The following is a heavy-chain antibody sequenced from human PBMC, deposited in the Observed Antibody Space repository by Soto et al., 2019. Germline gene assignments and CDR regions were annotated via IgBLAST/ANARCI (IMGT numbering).Heavy chain of an antibody. CDR2: IIPIFGTA. J-gene: IGHJ4*02. CDR3: VRGGAARPSFDYFDY. V-gene: IGHV1-69*06. D-gene: IGHD6-6*01. CDR1: GGTFSSYA. Sequence: SVKVSCKASGGTFSSYAISWVRQAPGQGLEWMGGIIPIFGTANYAQKFQGRVTITADKSTSTAYMELSSLRSEDTAVYYCVRGGAARPSFDYFDYWGQGTLVTVSS.